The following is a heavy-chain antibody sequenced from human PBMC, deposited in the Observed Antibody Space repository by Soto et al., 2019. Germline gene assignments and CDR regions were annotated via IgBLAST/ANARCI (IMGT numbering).Heavy chain of an antibody. Sequence: GASVKVSCKASGGTFSSYAISWVRQAPGQGLEWMGGIIPIFGTANYAQKFQGRVTITADESTSTAYMELSSLRSEDTAVYYCATNNSSGYYLLPWGQGTLVTVSS. CDR1: GGTFSSYA. D-gene: IGHD3-22*01. CDR2: IIPIFGTA. V-gene: IGHV1-69*13. J-gene: IGHJ5*02. CDR3: ATNNSSGYYLLP.